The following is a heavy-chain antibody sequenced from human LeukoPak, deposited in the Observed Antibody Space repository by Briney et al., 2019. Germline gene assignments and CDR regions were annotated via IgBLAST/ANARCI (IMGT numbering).Heavy chain of an antibody. D-gene: IGHD5-12*01. CDR2: INPSNGGT. CDR3: ARVGYRRNGYDSNFDY. Sequence: SVMVSCKASGYTFTDYYMHWVRQAPGQGVEWMGWINPSNGGTNTEQKVQGRVTMTRNTSISLVYIELSRLRSDDSAVYYCARVGYRRNGYDSNFDYWGQGTLVT. CDR1: GYTFTDYY. V-gene: IGHV1-2*02. J-gene: IGHJ4*02.